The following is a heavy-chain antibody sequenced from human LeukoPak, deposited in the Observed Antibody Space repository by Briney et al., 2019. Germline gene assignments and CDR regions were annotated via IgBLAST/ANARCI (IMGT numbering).Heavy chain of an antibody. CDR1: GYTFTGYY. J-gene: IGHJ4*02. D-gene: IGHD4-23*01. Sequence: KVSCKTSGYTFTGYYLHWVRQAPGQGLEWMGIIYPGDSNTRYSPSFQGQVTISADKSITTAYLQWSSLKASDTALYYCARAGGNWFFDYWGQGTLVTVSS. CDR3: ARAGGNWFFDY. V-gene: IGHV5-51*01. CDR2: IYPGDSNT.